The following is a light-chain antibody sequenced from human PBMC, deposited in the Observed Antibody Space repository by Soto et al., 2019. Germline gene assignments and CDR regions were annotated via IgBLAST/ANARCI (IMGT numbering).Light chain of an antibody. CDR3: QQSDSFPLT. Sequence: DIQMTQSPSSVSASVGDRVTITCRATQDIVSWVAWYQQKPGTAPKLLIYSASSLQGGVPSRFRGSGSGTEFTLTISRLQPEDYATYYCQQSDSFPLTFGGGTKVE. CDR2: SAS. CDR1: QDIVSW. J-gene: IGKJ4*02. V-gene: IGKV1-12*01.